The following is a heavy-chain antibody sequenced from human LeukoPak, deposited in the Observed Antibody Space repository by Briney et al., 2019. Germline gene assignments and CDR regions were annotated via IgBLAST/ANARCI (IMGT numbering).Heavy chain of an antibody. CDR1: GFTVSSNY. CDR3: AKGGAKRESYGHY. V-gene: IGHV3-53*01. Sequence: PGGSLRLSCAASGFTVSSNYMSWVRQAPGKGLEWVSVIYSGGSTYYADSVKGRFTISRDNSKNTLYLQMNSLRAEDTAVYYCAKGGAKRESYGHYWGQGTLVTVSS. CDR2: IYSGGST. D-gene: IGHD1-26*01. J-gene: IGHJ4*02.